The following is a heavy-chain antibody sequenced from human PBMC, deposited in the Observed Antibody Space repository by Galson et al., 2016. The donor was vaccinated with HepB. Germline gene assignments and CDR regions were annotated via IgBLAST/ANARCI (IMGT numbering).Heavy chain of an antibody. Sequence: SLRLSCAASGFTFSSSALSWVRQPPGKGLEWVPGLSVSGGATYYTGSVRGRFTISRDNSKNTLYLQMNSLRAEDTAKYYCARAIGYGSLYYFDYWGQGTLVTVSS. CDR1: GFTFSSSA. V-gene: IGHV3-23*01. J-gene: IGHJ4*02. D-gene: IGHD4-17*01. CDR3: ARAIGYGSLYYFDY. CDR2: LSVSGGAT.